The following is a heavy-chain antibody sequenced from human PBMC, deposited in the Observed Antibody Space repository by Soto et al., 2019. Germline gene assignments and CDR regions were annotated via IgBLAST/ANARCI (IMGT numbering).Heavy chain of an antibody. V-gene: IGHV4-59*08. CDR1: GGAISAYY. Sequence: QVQLQESGPGLVKPSETLSLTCTVSGGAISAYYWSWIRQPPGKGLEWIGHIYYIGSTNYNPSLKGRVTISVDTSKHPFSLRLSSVTAADTAVYYCARHGAAAGKYYYYGMDVWGQGTTFTVSS. CDR3: ARHGAAAGKYYYYGMDV. D-gene: IGHD6-13*01. J-gene: IGHJ6*02. CDR2: IYYIGST.